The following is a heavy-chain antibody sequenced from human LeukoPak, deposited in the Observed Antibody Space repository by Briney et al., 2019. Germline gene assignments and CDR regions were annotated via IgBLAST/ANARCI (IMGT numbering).Heavy chain of an antibody. CDR2: IYYSGNT. CDR1: GGSISSGDYY. V-gene: IGHV4-30-4*01. D-gene: IGHD3-22*01. J-gene: IGHJ4*02. CDR3: ARADVNYYVSSGYYYYFDY. Sequence: PSETLSLTCTVSGGSISSGDYYWSWLRQPPGKGLEWIGYIYYSGNTYYNPSLKTRVTISVDTSKNQFSLKLSSVTAADTAVYYCARADVNYYVSSGYYYYFDYWGQGTLVTVSS.